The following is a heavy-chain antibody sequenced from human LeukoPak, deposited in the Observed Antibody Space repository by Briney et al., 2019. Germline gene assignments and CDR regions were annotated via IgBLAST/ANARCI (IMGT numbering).Heavy chain of an antibody. D-gene: IGHD6-6*01. CDR1: GFTFSGFW. CDR2: INSDGSEG. V-gene: IGHV3-7*03. J-gene: IGHJ3*01. CDR3: ARSSYSSSSSV. Sequence: GGSLRLSCAASGFTFSGFWMSWSRQAPGKGLEWVASINSDGSEGYYADVVKGRFTISRDNAKNSLYLQINSLRAEDTAVYYCARSSYSSSSSVWGQGTMVTVSS.